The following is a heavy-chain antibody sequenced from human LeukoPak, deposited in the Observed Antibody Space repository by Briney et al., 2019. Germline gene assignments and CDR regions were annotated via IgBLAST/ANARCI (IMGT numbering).Heavy chain of an antibody. CDR2: INHSGST. Sequence: SETLSLTCAVYGGSFSGYYWSWIRQPPGKGLEWIGEINHSGSTNYNPSLKSRVTISVDTSKNQFSLKLSSVTAADTAVYYCARRLRSIAARAGYYYYYMDVWGKGTTVTVSS. D-gene: IGHD6-6*01. CDR1: GGSFSGYY. CDR3: ARRLRSIAARAGYYYYYMDV. V-gene: IGHV4-34*01. J-gene: IGHJ6*03.